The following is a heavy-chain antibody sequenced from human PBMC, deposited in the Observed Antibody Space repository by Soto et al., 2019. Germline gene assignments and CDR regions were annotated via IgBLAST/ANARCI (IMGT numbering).Heavy chain of an antibody. D-gene: IGHD3-22*01. CDR1: GFTFSSYS. J-gene: IGHJ4*02. V-gene: IGHV3-30*18. CDR3: AKIGDSRLVGFDY. Sequence: QVQLVESGGGVVQPGRSLRLSCAASGFTFSSYSMHWVRQAPGKGLEWVAVISYDGSNKYYADSVKGRFTISRDNSKNTLYLQMNSLRAEDTAVYYCAKIGDSRLVGFDYWGQGTLVTVSS. CDR2: ISYDGSNK.